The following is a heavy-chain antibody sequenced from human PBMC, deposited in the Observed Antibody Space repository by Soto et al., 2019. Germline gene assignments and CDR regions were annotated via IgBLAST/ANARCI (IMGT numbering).Heavy chain of an antibody. Sequence: EVQLVESGGGLVKPGGSLRLSCAASGFTFSNACMNWVRQAPGKGLEWVGRIKRKVDGGTTDYAAPVKGRFTISRDDSKNTLYLQMNSLNSEDTAVYYCTTGSDEGYWGQGILVTVSS. CDR1: GFTFSNAC. J-gene: IGHJ4*02. D-gene: IGHD1-26*01. CDR3: TTGSDEGY. CDR2: IKRKVDGGTT. V-gene: IGHV3-15*07.